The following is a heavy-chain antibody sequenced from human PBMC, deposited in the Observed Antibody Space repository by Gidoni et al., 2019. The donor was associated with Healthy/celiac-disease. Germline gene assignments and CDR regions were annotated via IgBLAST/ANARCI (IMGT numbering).Heavy chain of an antibody. CDR3: AKDSRDSSGYYPDY. Sequence: EVQLLESGGGLVQPGGSLRLSCGASGFTFSSYAMSWVRQAPGKGLEWLSAISGSGGSTYYADSVKGMFTISRDNSKNTLYLQMNSLRAEDTAVYYCAKDSRDSSGYYPDYWGQGTLVTVSS. CDR2: ISGSGGST. D-gene: IGHD3-22*01. V-gene: IGHV3-23*01. J-gene: IGHJ4*02. CDR1: GFTFSSYA.